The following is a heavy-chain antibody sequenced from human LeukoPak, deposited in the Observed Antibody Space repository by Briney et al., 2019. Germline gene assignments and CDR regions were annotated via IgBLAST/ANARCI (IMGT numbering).Heavy chain of an antibody. CDR2: ISGSGGST. CDR1: GFTFSSYA. Sequence: GGSLRLSWAASGFTFSSYAMSWVRQAPGKGLEWVSAISGSGGSTYYADSVKGRFTISRDNSKNTLYLQMNSLRAEDTAVYYCAKTRWLQLSRPTYYFDYWGQGTLVTVSS. D-gene: IGHD5-24*01. CDR3: AKTRWLQLSRPTYYFDY. V-gene: IGHV3-23*01. J-gene: IGHJ4*02.